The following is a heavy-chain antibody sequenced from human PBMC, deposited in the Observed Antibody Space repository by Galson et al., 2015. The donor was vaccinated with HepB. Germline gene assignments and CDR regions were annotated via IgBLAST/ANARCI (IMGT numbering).Heavy chain of an antibody. CDR1: GGSISSGGYS. CDR3: ARELYSSGWYLYFDL. Sequence: LSLTCAVSGGSISSGGYSWSWIRQPPGKGLEWIGYIYHSGSTYYNPSLKSRVTISIDRSKNQFSLKLSSVTAADTAVYYCARELYSSGWYLYFDLWGRGTLVTVSA. CDR2: IYHSGST. J-gene: IGHJ2*01. V-gene: IGHV4-30-2*01. D-gene: IGHD6-19*01.